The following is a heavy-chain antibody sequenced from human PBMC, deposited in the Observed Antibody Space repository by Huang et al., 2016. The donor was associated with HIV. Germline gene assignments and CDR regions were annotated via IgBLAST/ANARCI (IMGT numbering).Heavy chain of an antibody. Sequence: EVQLLESGGGLVQPGGSLSLSCAASGFTFSSYAMNWVRQGPGKGLELVSVISGGGGSTYYADSVKGRFTISRDNSKNTLYLKMNSLRAEDAAVYYCAKDPYSSSWFDHFDYWGQGTLVTVSS. V-gene: IGHV3-23*01. CDR3: AKDPYSSSWFDHFDY. J-gene: IGHJ4*02. CDR1: GFTFSSYA. D-gene: IGHD6-13*01. CDR2: ISGGGGST.